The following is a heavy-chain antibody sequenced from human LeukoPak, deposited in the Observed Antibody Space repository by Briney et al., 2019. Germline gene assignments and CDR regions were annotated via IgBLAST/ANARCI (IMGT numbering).Heavy chain of an antibody. Sequence: PGGSLRLSCAASGFTFDDYAMHWVRQAPGKGLEWVSGISWNSDSKIYADSVKGRFTISRDNAKNSLYLQMNSLRAEDTALYYCAKRGHGDYDARAFDIWGQGTMVTVSS. J-gene: IGHJ3*02. CDR3: AKRGHGDYDARAFDI. V-gene: IGHV3-9*01. CDR2: ISWNSDSK. D-gene: IGHD4-17*01. CDR1: GFTFDDYA.